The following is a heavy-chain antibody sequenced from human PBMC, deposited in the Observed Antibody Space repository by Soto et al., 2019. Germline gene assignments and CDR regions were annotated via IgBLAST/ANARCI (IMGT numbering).Heavy chain of an antibody. Sequence: EVQLMESGGGLVQPGGSLRLSCAASGFTFTSYWMHWVRQAPGKGLVWVSRINSDGSSTVYVDSVKGRFTISRDNAKNTLYLQMNSLRAEDTAVYYCTRSITGYSYADTWGQGTLVTPSS. CDR2: INSDGSST. V-gene: IGHV3-74*01. CDR1: GFTFTSYW. D-gene: IGHD5-18*01. J-gene: IGHJ5*02. CDR3: TRSITGYSYADT.